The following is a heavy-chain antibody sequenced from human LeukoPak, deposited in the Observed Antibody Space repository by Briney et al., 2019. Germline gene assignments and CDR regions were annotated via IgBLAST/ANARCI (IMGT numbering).Heavy chain of an antibody. Sequence: ASMKVSCKASGGTFSSYAISWVRQAPGQGLEWMGRIIPILGIANYAQKFQGRVTITADKSTSTAYMELSSLRSEDTAVYYCARGFVTVGYFDLWGRGTLVTVSS. D-gene: IGHD2-8*02. CDR3: ARGFVTVGYFDL. V-gene: IGHV1-69*04. CDR2: IIPILGIA. J-gene: IGHJ2*01. CDR1: GGTFSSYA.